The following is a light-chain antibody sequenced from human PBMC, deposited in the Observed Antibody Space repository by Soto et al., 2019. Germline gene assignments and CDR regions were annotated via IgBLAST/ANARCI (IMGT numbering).Light chain of an antibody. V-gene: IGLV2-11*01. Sequence: QSALTQPRSVSGSPGQSVTISCSGSSSDVGGYNYVSWYQQQPGKAPKLLIYDVTIRTSGVSDRLSGSKSGNTASLTISDLQAEDDGDYYCCSYAGTYTFFVFGTGTKVTVL. J-gene: IGLJ1*01. CDR1: SSDVGGYNY. CDR3: CSYAGTYTFFV. CDR2: DVT.